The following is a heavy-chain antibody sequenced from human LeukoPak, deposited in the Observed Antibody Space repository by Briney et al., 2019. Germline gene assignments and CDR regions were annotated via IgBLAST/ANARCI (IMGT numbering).Heavy chain of an antibody. V-gene: IGHV4-59*08. J-gene: IGHJ6*02. D-gene: IGHD6-13*01. CDR1: GGSISRNY. CDR2: IYYSGST. CDR3: ARNGAAAAYYYYYGMDV. Sequence: PSETLSLTCTVSGGSISRNYWNWIRQPPGKGLEWMGYIYYSGSTNYNPSLKSRVTISVDTSKNQFSLKLSSVTAADTAVYYCARNGAAAAYYYYYGMDVWGQGTTVTVSS.